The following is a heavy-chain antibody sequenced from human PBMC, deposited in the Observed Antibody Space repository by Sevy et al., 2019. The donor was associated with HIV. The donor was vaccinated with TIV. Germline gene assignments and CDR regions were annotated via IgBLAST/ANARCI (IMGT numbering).Heavy chain of an antibody. CDR3: ARDPPHYDSSGYYVPTAPESLFDY. J-gene: IGHJ4*02. D-gene: IGHD3-22*01. V-gene: IGHV4-38-2*02. Sequence: SENLSLTCTVSGYSISSGYYWGWIRQPPGKGLEWIGSIYHSGSTYYDPTLKSRVTISVDTSKNQFSLKLSSVTAADTAVYYCARDPPHYDSSGYYVPTAPESLFDYWGQGTLVTVSS. CDR2: IYHSGST. CDR1: GYSISSGYY.